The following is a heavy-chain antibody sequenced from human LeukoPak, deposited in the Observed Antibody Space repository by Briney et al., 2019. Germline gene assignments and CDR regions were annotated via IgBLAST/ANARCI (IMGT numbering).Heavy chain of an antibody. CDR1: GFTFSSYS. CDR2: ISSSSSYI. Sequence: GGSLRLSCAASGFTFSSYSMNWVRQAPGKGLEWVSSISSSSSYIYYADSVKGRFTISGDNAKNSLYLQMNSLRAEDTAVYYCARDPISYCSGGSCYGGQGDYWGQGTLVTVSS. V-gene: IGHV3-21*01. D-gene: IGHD2-15*01. CDR3: ARDPISYCSGGSCYGGQGDY. J-gene: IGHJ4*02.